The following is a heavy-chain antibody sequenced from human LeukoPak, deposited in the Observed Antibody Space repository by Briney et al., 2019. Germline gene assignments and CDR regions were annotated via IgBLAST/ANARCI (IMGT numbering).Heavy chain of an antibody. CDR2: ISWNSGSI. CDR3: AKDIYYGSGRTAFDI. Sequence: GGSLRLSCAASGFTFDDYAMHWVRQAPGKGLEWVSGISWNSGSIGYADSVKGRFTISRDNAKNSLYLQMNSLRAEDTALYYCAKDIYYGSGRTAFDIWGQGTMVTVSS. J-gene: IGHJ3*02. CDR1: GFTFDDYA. V-gene: IGHV3-9*01. D-gene: IGHD3-10*01.